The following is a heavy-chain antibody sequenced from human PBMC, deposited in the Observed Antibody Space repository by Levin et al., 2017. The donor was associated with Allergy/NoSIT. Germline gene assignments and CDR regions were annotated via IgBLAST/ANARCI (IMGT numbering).Heavy chain of an antibody. CDR2: MYDRGNT. CDR3: GGERGGDDYGIFDF. Sequence: PSETLSLTCTVSGVSINNNSFYWAWIRQPPGKGPEWIGSMYDRGNTYYSPSLKSRVTISADTSKNQFSLKVTSVTATDTAIYFCGGERGGDDYGIFDFWGQGTLVTVSS. V-gene: IGHV4-39*01. CDR1: GVSINNNSFY. J-gene: IGHJ4*02. D-gene: IGHD4/OR15-4a*01.